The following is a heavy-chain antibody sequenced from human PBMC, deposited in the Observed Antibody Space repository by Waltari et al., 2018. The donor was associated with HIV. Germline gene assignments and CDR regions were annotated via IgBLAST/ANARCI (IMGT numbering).Heavy chain of an antibody. D-gene: IGHD1-26*01. Sequence: EVQLLESGGGLVQPGGSLRLSCATSGFIFSNYAMSWVRQAPGKGVGGVSSIRSIGDPKYYADSVKGRFTTTRANSKDTLYLQMNSLRAEDTAVYYCAKDSMGAIDVEDYFDFWGQGTLVTVSS. V-gene: IGHV3-23*01. CDR1: GFIFSNYA. CDR2: IRSIGDPK. J-gene: IGHJ4*02. CDR3: AKDSMGAIDVEDYFDF.